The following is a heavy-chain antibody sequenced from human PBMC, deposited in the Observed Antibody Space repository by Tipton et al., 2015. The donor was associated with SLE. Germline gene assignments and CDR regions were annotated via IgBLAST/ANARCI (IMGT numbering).Heavy chain of an antibody. CDR2: ISSSSSYI. CDR3: AREVEYYDFWSGSDI. J-gene: IGHJ3*02. Sequence: GSLRLSCAASGFTFSSYSMNWVRQAPGKGLEWVSSISSSSSYIYYADSVKGRFTISRDNAKNSLYLQMNSLRAEDTAVYYCAREVEYYDFWSGSDIWGQGTMVTVSS. CDR1: GFTFSSYS. D-gene: IGHD3-3*01. V-gene: IGHV3-21*03.